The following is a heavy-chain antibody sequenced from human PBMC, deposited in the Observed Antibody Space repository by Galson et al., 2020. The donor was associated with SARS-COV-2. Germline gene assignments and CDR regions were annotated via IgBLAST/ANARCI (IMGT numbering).Heavy chain of an antibody. Sequence: SETLSLTCPVSGGSISSSSYYWGWIRQPPGKGLEWIGSIYSSGSTYYNPSLKSRVTISVDTSKNQFSLKLSSVTAADTAVYYCARYGSGSYYPPPYNWFDPWGQGTLVTVSS. CDR2: IYSSGST. V-gene: IGHV4-39*01. D-gene: IGHD3-10*01. J-gene: IGHJ5*02. CDR1: GGSISSSSYY. CDR3: ARYGSGSYYPPPYNWFDP.